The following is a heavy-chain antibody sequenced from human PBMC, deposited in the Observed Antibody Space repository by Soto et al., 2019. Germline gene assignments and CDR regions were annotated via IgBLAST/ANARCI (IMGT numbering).Heavy chain of an antibody. CDR1: GGSISSYKYY. CDR3: ARHRSYGVNSDAFDI. J-gene: IGHJ3*02. Sequence: QLQLQESGPGLVKPSETLSLTCTVSGGSISSYKYYWGWIRQPPGKGLEWIGSIYYSGSTYYNPSLQSRVTISVDTSKNQFSLKLSSVTAADTAVYYCARHRSYGVNSDAFDIWGQGTMVTVSS. CDR2: IYYSGST. V-gene: IGHV4-39*01. D-gene: IGHD4-17*01.